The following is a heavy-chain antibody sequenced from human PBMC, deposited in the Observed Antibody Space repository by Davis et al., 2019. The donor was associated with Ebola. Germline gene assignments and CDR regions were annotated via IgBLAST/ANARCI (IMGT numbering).Heavy chain of an antibody. CDR2: IYYSGST. Sequence: SETLSLTCTVSGGSISSGDYYWSWIRQPPGKGLEWIGYIYYSGSTYYNPSLKSRVTISVDRSKNQFSLKLSSVTAADTAVYYCARGRRDFWSSYYVYYGMDVWGQGTTVTVSS. CDR3: ARGRRDFWSSYYVYYGMDV. V-gene: IGHV4-30-4*01. D-gene: IGHD3-3*01. J-gene: IGHJ6*02. CDR1: GGSISSGDYY.